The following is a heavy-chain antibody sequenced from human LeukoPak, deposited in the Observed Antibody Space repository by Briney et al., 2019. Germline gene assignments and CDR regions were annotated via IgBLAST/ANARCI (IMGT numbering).Heavy chain of an antibody. CDR3: ARIITMVRGVITHFDY. D-gene: IGHD3-10*01. Sequence: SETLSLTCTVSGGSISSSSYYWSWIRQPPGKGLQWIGYIYYSGSTNYNPSLKSRVTISVDTSKNQFSLKLSSVTAADTAVYYCARIITMVRGVITHFDYWGQGTLVTVSS. J-gene: IGHJ4*02. CDR2: IYYSGST. CDR1: GGSISSSSYY. V-gene: IGHV4-61*05.